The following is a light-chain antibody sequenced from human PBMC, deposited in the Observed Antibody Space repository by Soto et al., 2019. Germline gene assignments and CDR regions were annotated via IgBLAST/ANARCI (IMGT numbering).Light chain of an antibody. CDR1: QSISNC. CDR3: QQCRRYLP. CDR2: GAS. J-gene: IGKJ1*01. Sequence: MTQSPATLSVSPGEGATLSCRASQSISNCLAGYQQKPGPAPHLLISGASRLQSGVPSRFRGSSSGTEFPLPLSRLQPDDIATYFCQQCRRYLPFGQGTKVE. V-gene: IGKV1-5*01.